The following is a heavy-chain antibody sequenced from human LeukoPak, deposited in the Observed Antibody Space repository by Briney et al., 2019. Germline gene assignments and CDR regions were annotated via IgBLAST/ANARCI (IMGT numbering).Heavy chain of an antibody. CDR2: INIGGTT. V-gene: IGHV3-53*01. Sequence: GGSLRLSCAASGFTFEDNGMSWVGQAPGKGLEWWSFINIGGTTYYTDSLKSPCTISRDTSRNTLSLQMNSVRADHTALYYCAQPGASWFAAWGQGRLVTV. CDR3: AQPGASWFAA. J-gene: IGHJ5*02. CDR1: GFTFEDNG. D-gene: IGHD4-17*01.